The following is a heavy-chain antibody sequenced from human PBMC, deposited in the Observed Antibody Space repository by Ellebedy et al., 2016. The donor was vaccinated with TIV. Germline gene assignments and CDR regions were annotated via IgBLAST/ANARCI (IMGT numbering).Heavy chain of an antibody. Sequence: SETLSLTCTVSGGSISSGGYYWSWIRQHPGKGLEWIGYIYYSGSTYYNPSLKSRVTISVDTSKNQFSLKLSSVTAADTAVYYCAREGFWSGYTDGMDVWGQGTTVTVSS. CDR1: GGSISSGGYY. V-gene: IGHV4-31*03. CDR3: AREGFWSGYTDGMDV. CDR2: IYYSGST. J-gene: IGHJ6*02. D-gene: IGHD3-3*01.